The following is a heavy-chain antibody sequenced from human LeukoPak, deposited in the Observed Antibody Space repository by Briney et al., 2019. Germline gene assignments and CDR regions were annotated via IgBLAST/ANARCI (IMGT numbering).Heavy chain of an antibody. Sequence: GGSLRLSCAASGITFSSYGMSWVRQAPGKGLEWVSGISGTGENTYYADSVKGRFTISRDNSKNTLYLQVNSLRAEDTAVYYCARGRGYYDSSGYRHWGQGTMVTVSS. CDR2: ISGTGENT. CDR3: ARGRGYYDSSGYRH. J-gene: IGHJ3*01. V-gene: IGHV3-23*01. CDR1: GITFSSYG. D-gene: IGHD3-22*01.